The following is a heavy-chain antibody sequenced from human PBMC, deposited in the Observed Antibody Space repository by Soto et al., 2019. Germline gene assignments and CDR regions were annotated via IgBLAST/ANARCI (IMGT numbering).Heavy chain of an antibody. V-gene: IGHV3-23*01. CDR1: GFTFSSYA. J-gene: IGHJ4*02. Sequence: GGSLRLSCAASGFTFSSYAMSWVRQAPGKGLEWVSAISGSGGSTYYADSVKGRFTISRDNSKNTLYLQMNSLTAGDTAVYYCAKRQSDSGWPYFFDYWGLGTLVTVSS. CDR2: ISGSGGST. D-gene: IGHD6-19*01. CDR3: AKRQSDSGWPYFFDY.